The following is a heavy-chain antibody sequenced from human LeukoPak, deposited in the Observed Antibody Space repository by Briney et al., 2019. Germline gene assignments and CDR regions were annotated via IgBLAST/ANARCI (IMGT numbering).Heavy chain of an antibody. CDR1: GGTFSSYD. V-gene: IGHV1-69*04. CDR2: LIPILGVA. Sequence: SVKVSCKASGGTFSSYDISWVRQAPGQGLEWMGRLIPILGVANYAQKFQGRVTITADKSTTTAYMELSSLRSEDTAVYYCARAVSQYFDWYWYFDLWGRGTLVTVSS. CDR3: ARAVSQYFDWYWYFDL. D-gene: IGHD3-9*01. J-gene: IGHJ2*01.